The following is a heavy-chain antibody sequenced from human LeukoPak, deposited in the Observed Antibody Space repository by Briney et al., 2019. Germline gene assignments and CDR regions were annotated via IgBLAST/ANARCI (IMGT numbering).Heavy chain of an antibody. CDR1: GFTFSSYA. CDR3: ARDDYGDHFDC. D-gene: IGHD4-17*01. J-gene: IGHJ4*02. Sequence: PGGSLRLSCAASGFTFSSYAMHWVRQAPGKGLEWVAVISYDGSNKYYADSVKGRFTISRDNSKNTLYLQMNSLRAEDTAVYYCARDDYGDHFDCWGQGTLVTVSS. V-gene: IGHV3-30-3*01. CDR2: ISYDGSNK.